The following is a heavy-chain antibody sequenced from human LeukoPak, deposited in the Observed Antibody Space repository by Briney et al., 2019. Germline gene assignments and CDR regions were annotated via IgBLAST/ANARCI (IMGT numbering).Heavy chain of an antibody. Sequence: PGGSLRLSCAASGFTFSSYEMNWVRQAPGKGLEWVSYISNSASTIYYADSVKGRFTISRDNAKNSLFLQMNSLRAEDTAVYYCARERLSGFGEYLYNWFDPWGQGTLVTVSS. CDR1: GFTFSSYE. D-gene: IGHD3-10*01. CDR2: ISNSASTI. CDR3: ARERLSGFGEYLYNWFDP. V-gene: IGHV3-48*03. J-gene: IGHJ5*02.